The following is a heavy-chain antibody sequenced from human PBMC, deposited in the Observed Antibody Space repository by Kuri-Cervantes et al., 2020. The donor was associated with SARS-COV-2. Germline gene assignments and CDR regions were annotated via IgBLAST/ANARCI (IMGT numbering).Heavy chain of an antibody. J-gene: IGHJ3*02. D-gene: IGHD1-14*01. CDR1: GGTFSSYA. CDR2: IIPIFGTA. V-gene: IGHV1-69*06. CDR3: ARDLQRGTFDI. Sequence: SVKVSCKASGGTFSSYAIGWVRQAPGQGPEWMGGIIPIFGTANYAQKFQGRVTITADKSTSTAYMELSSLRSEDTAVYYCARDLQRGTFDIWGQGTMVTVSS.